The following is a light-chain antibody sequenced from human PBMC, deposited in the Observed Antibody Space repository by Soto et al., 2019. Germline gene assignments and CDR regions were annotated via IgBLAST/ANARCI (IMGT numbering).Light chain of an antibody. J-gene: IGLJ2*01. CDR2: LEGSGSY. Sequence: QLVLTQSSSASASLGSSVKLTCTLSSGHSSYIIAWHQQQPGKAPRYLMKLEGSGSYNKGSGVPDRFSGSSSGADRYLTISNLRSEDEADYYCETWDSNIVVFGGGTKLTVL. CDR3: ETWDSNIVV. CDR1: SGHSSYI. V-gene: IGLV4-60*03.